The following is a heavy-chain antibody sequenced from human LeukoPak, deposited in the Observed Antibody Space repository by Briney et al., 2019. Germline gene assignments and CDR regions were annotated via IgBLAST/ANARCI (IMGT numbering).Heavy chain of an antibody. CDR2: IDGDASRT. V-gene: IGHV3-74*01. CDR1: GFTFNNYW. D-gene: IGHD2-15*01. Sequence: GGSLRLSCAASGFTFNNYWIHWVRQVPGKDLVWVSRIDGDASRTNYADSVKGRFTISRDNVKNMVYLQMSSLTVEDTAVYYCARYCNGDTCDGALDLWGQGTLVTVSS. J-gene: IGHJ3*01. CDR3: ARYCNGDTCDGALDL.